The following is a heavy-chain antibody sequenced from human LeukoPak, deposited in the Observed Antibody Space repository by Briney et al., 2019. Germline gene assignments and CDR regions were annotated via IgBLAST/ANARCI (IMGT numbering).Heavy chain of an antibody. J-gene: IGHJ6*03. D-gene: IGHD3-10*01. V-gene: IGHV4-59*01. CDR2: IYYSGST. CDR3: ARAGGSGSYYTKPDYYYYYYMDV. CDR1: GGSISSYY. Sequence: SETLSLTCTVSGGSISSYYWSWIRQPPGKGLEWIGYIYYSGSTNYNPSLKSRVTISVDTSKNQFSLKLSSVTAADTAVYYCARAGGSGSYYTKPDYYYYYYMDVWGKGTTVTVSS.